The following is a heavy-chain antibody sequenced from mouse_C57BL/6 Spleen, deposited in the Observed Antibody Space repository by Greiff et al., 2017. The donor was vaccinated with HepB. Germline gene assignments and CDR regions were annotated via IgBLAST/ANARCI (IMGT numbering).Heavy chain of an antibody. CDR3: ARFYDGYSWFAY. Sequence: VQLQQSGAELVKPGASVKISCKASGYAFSSYWMNWVKQRPGKGLEWIGQIYPGDGDTNYNGKFKGKATLTADKSSSTAYMQLSSLTSEDSAVYCCARFYDGYSWFAYWGQGTLVTVSA. CDR1: GYAFSSYW. J-gene: IGHJ3*01. V-gene: IGHV1-80*01. D-gene: IGHD2-3*01. CDR2: IYPGDGDT.